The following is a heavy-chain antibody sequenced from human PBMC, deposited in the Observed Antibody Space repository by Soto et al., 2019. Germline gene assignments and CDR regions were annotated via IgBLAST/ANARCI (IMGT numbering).Heavy chain of an antibody. CDR3: ARDRDGYFEL. J-gene: IGHJ2*01. V-gene: IGHV3-30-3*01. D-gene: IGHD2-8*01. CDR2: ISSEGSNK. Sequence: QVQLVESGGGVVQPGRSLSLSCAASGFTFSSYAMHWVRQAPGKGLEWVAVISSEGSNKYYADSVKGRFTISRDNSKNALYLQMISLRAEDTAVYDCARDRDGYFELWCRGPLVTVAS. CDR1: GFTFSSYA.